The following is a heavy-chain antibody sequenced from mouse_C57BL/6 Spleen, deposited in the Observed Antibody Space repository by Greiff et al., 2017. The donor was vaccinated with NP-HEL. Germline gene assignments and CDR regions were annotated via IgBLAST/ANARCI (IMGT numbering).Heavy chain of an antibody. D-gene: IGHD2-4*01. J-gene: IGHJ3*01. Sequence: QVQLQQPGAELVKPGASVKLSCKASGYTFTSYWMHWVKQRPGQGLEWIGMIHPNSGSTNYNEKFKSKATLTVDKSSSTAYMQISSLTSEDSAVYYCARLYYDYDGVAYWGQGTLVTVSA. CDR3: ARLYYDYDGVAY. V-gene: IGHV1-64*01. CDR1: GYTFTSYW. CDR2: IHPNSGST.